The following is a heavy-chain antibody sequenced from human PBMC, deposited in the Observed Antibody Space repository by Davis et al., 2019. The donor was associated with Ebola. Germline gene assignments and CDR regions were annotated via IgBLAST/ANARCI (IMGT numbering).Heavy chain of an antibody. CDR2: LGGNDGAT. CDR3: VPGTWI. D-gene: IGHD5-18*01. Sequence: GESLKISCAASGFTFRSYAMGWVRQAPGKGLEWVSGLGGNDGATYYADSVKGRFITSRDNARNSLDLQMNNLRVEDTAVYHCVPGTWIRGQGILVTVSS. V-gene: IGHV3-23*01. J-gene: IGHJ4*02. CDR1: GFTFRSYA.